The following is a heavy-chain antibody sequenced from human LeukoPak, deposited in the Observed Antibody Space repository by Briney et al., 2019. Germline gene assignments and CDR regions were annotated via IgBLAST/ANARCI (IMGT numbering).Heavy chain of an antibody. CDR3: ARVGSSGYYINY. J-gene: IGHJ4*02. CDR1: GGSISSGSYY. D-gene: IGHD3-22*01. Sequence: SETLSLTCTVSGGSISSGSYYWSWIRQPAGKGLEWIGYIYYSGSTNYNPSLKSRVTISVDTSKNQFSLKLSSVTAADTAVYYCARVGSSGYYINYWGQGTLVTVSS. CDR2: IYYSGST. V-gene: IGHV4-61*10.